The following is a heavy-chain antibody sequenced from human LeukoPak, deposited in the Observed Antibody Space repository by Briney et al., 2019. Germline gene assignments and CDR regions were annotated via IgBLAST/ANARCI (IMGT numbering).Heavy chain of an antibody. D-gene: IGHD3-22*01. V-gene: IGHV3-7*01. CDR2: IKQDGSEK. J-gene: IGHJ4*02. CDR1: GFTFSSYW. CDR3: AKIEEPAYYYDSSGYYF. Sequence: PGGSLRLSCAASGFTFSSYWMSWVRQAPGKGLEWVANIKQDGSEKYYVDSVKGRFTISRDNSKNTLYLQMNSLRAEDTAVYYCAKIEEPAYYYDSSGYYFWGQGTLVTVSS.